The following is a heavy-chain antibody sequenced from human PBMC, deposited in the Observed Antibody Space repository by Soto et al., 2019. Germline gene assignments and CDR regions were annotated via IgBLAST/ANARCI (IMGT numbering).Heavy chain of an antibody. CDR3: AREGSSWYPGPPNWFDP. D-gene: IGHD6-13*01. J-gene: IGHJ5*02. Sequence: KASETLSLTCTVSGGSISSGDYYWSWIRQPPGKGLEWIGYIYYSGSTYYNPSLKSRVTISVETSKNQFSLKLSSVTAADTAVYYCAREGSSWYPGPPNWFDPWGQGTLVTVSS. V-gene: IGHV4-30-4*01. CDR1: GGSISSGDYY. CDR2: IYYSGST.